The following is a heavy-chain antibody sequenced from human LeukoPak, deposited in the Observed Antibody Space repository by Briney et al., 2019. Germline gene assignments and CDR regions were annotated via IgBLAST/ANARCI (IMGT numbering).Heavy chain of an antibody. CDR3: ARDYKYAFDN. CDR2: IGIDSGNT. J-gene: IGHJ4*02. Sequence: GGSLRLSCAASGFTFSSYAMSWVRQAPGKGLEWITYIGIDSGNTNYADSVKGRFTISGDKAKNSLYLQMNSLRVEDTAVYYCARDYKYAFDNWGQGTLVTVSS. CDR1: GFTFSSYA. D-gene: IGHD5-24*01. V-gene: IGHV3-48*01.